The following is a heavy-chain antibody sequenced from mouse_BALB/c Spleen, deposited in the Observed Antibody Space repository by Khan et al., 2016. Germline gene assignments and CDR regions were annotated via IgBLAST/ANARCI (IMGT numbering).Heavy chain of an antibody. CDR1: GVSITSGY. J-gene: IGHJ2*01. CDR2: ITYSGTT. V-gene: IGHV3-8*02. Sequence: EVQLQESGPSLVKPSQTLSLTCSVTGVSITSGYWNWIRKFPGKRLEYMGYITYSGTTYYNPSLKSRISITRDTSKNHYYLQLNSVTTEDTATYYGARDDGSSPFHYWGQGTTLTVSS. CDR3: ARDDGSSPFHY. D-gene: IGHD1-1*01.